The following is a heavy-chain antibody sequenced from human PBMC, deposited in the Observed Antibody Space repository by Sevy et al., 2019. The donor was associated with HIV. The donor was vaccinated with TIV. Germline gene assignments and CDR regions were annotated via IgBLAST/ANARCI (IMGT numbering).Heavy chain of an antibody. CDR1: GFTFSSYA. J-gene: IGHJ5*02. Sequence: GGSLRLSCAASGFTFSSYAMSWVRQAPGKGLEWVSAISGSGGSTYYADSVKGRFTISRDNSKNTLYLQMNSLRAEDTAVYYCAKAGSSSWYYLYSLDPWGQGTLVTISS. V-gene: IGHV3-23*01. CDR3: AKAGSSSWYYLYSLDP. D-gene: IGHD6-13*01. CDR2: ISGSGGST.